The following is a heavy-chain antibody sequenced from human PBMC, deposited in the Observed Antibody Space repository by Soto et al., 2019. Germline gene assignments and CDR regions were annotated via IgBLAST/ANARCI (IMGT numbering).Heavy chain of an antibody. V-gene: IGHV3-23*01. CDR1: GFPFSNHA. D-gene: IGHD2-15*01. CDR3: AKRQGTGLAAKNIDF. Sequence: GGSLRLSCAASGFPFSNHAMSWVRQAPGKGLEWVSGISDGGDLIYYADSVKGRFSMSRDNPENMLYLQMTNLRAEDTAIYFCAKRQGTGLAAKNIDFWGQGTLVTVSS. CDR2: ISDGGDLI. J-gene: IGHJ4*02.